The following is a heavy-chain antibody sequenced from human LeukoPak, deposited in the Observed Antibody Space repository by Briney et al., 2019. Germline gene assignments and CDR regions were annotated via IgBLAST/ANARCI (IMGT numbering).Heavy chain of an antibody. CDR1: GFTFSSYG. CDR3: AREGVGHYYYYYYMDV. D-gene: IGHD2-8*01. Sequence: SGGSLRLSCAASGFTFSSYGMHWVRQAPGKGLEWVAVISYDGSNKYYADSVKGRFTISRDNAKNSLYLQMNSLRAEDTAIYYCAREGVGHYYYYYYMDVWGKGTTVTISS. V-gene: IGHV3-30*03. CDR2: ISYDGSNK. J-gene: IGHJ6*03.